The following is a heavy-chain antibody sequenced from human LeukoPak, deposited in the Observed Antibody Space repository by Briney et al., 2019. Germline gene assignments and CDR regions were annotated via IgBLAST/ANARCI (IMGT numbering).Heavy chain of an antibody. Sequence: GGSLRLSCAASGFTFCSHWMTWVRQAPGKGPVWVSRINGDGSTTVYADSVQGRFSISRDNAKSTLYLHMNSLRAEDTAVYYCAREGGGYCSGINCWKWFDPWGQGTLVTVSS. V-gene: IGHV3-74*01. D-gene: IGHD2-15*01. CDR3: AREGGGYCSGINCWKWFDP. CDR2: INGDGSTT. J-gene: IGHJ5*02. CDR1: GFTFCSHW.